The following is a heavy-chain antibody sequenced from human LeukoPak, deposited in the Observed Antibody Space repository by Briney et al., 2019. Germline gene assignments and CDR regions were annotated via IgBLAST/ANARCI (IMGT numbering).Heavy chain of an antibody. D-gene: IGHD3-3*01. Sequence: GGSLRLSCAASGFTFSSYWMHWVRQAPGKGLVWVSRINSDGSSTIYADSVKGRFTISRDNAKNTLYLQMNSLRAEDTAVYYCARGGHDFWSGYVGYWGQGTLVTVSS. CDR2: INSDGSST. J-gene: IGHJ4*02. V-gene: IGHV3-74*01. CDR1: GFTFSSYW. CDR3: ARGGHDFWSGYVGY.